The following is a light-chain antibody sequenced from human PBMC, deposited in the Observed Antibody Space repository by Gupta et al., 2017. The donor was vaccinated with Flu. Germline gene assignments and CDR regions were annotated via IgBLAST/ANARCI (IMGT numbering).Light chain of an antibody. Sequence: GETGRITCNGGSVRNYYESWYQQKPGQAPVFIMYVKNNRRSGMPERFSGSSSGTTASLTITGAQAEDEADYYCNSRDSSGNNLVFGGGTKLTVL. J-gene: IGLJ2*01. V-gene: IGLV3-19*01. CDR3: NSRDSSGNNLV. CDR2: VKN. CDR1: SVRNYY.